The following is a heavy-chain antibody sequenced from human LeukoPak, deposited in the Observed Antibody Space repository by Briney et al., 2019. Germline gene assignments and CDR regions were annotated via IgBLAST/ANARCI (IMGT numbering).Heavy chain of an antibody. Sequence: GGSLRLSCAVSASAFSRHGTHWVRQAPGKGLEWVALIWFDGSQEYYADSVRGRFTVSRDNSNNMVYLQMNSLRDEDTGFYYCARLYGVYLIDYWGQGTLVTVSS. CDR1: ASAFSRHG. V-gene: IGHV3-33*01. CDR3: ARLYGVYLIDY. J-gene: IGHJ4*02. D-gene: IGHD4-17*01. CDR2: IWFDGSQE.